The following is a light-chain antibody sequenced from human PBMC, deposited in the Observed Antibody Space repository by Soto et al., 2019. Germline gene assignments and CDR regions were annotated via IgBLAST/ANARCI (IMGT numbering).Light chain of an antibody. CDR1: QSINNW. CDR2: MAS. CDR3: QQYNSYST. J-gene: IGKJ2*01. Sequence: DIQMTQSPSTLSASVGDRVTITCRASQSINNWLAWYQQKPGKAPKLLIYMASSLESGVPSRFSGSGSGTEFTLTISSLQPDDFATYYCQQYNSYSTFGQGTKLEIK. V-gene: IGKV1-5*03.